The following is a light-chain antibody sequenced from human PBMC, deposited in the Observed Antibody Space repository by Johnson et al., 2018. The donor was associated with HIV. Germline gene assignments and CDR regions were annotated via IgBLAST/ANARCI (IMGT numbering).Light chain of an antibody. Sequence: QSVLTQPPSVSAAPGQRVTISCSGSSSNIGKNSVSWYQQLPGTAPKLLISENEKRPSGIPDRFSGSKSGTSATLGITGLQTGDEADYYCGTWDSSLSAGIFGPGTKVTFL. CDR1: SSNIGKNS. CDR2: ENE. V-gene: IGLV1-51*02. J-gene: IGLJ1*01. CDR3: GTWDSSLSAGI.